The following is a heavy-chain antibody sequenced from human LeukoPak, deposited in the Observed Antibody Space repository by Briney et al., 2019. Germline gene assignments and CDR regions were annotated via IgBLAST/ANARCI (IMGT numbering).Heavy chain of an antibody. J-gene: IGHJ6*04. Sequence: ASVKVFCKASGYTFTSYGISWVRQAPGQGLEWMGWISAYNGNTNYAQKLQGRVTMTTDTSTSTAYMELRSLRSDDTAVYYCARSTDQLLWFDEPQLDYGMDVWGKGTTVTVSS. CDR2: ISAYNGNT. D-gene: IGHD3-10*01. CDR3: ARSTDQLLWFDEPQLDYGMDV. CDR1: GYTFTSYG. V-gene: IGHV1-18*04.